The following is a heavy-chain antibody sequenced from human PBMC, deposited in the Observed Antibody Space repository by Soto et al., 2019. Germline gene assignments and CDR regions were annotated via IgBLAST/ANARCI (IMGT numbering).Heavy chain of an antibody. J-gene: IGHJ4*02. Sequence: ASVKVSCKASGYTFSSYAIHWARLAPGQRLEWMGWINAGSGDTKYSRNFQGRVTITRDTSANTAYMELNRLRSEDTAVYYCARVFRSFSNLDYWCQGPLVTVSS. CDR3: ARVFRSFSNLDY. CDR2: INAGSGDT. V-gene: IGHV1-3*01. D-gene: IGHD3-10*01. CDR1: GYTFSSYA.